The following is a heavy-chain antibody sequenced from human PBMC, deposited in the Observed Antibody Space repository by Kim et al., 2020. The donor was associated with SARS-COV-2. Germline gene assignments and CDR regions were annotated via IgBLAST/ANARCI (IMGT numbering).Heavy chain of an antibody. D-gene: IGHD4-17*01. CDR2: T. J-gene: IGHJ3*02. V-gene: IGHV3-23*01. Sequence: TYCAASVTGRFTISRDNSKTTLYLQMNSLRAEDTAVYYCTTDYGDYGGIWGQGTMVTVSS. CDR3: TTDYGDYGGI.